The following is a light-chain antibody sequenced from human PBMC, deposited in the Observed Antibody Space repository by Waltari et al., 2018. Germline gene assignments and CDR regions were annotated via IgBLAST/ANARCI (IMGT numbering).Light chain of an antibody. Sequence: TQSPGTLSLSPGERATLSCRASQSLSGTLAWYQQKPGQAPRLLIYEVSSRASGIPDRFSGSGSRTDFSLTISRLEPEDFAVYYCQKYGTLPATFGQGTKV. V-gene: IGKV3-20*01. CDR2: EVS. CDR3: QKYGTLPAT. CDR1: QSLSGT. J-gene: IGKJ1*01.